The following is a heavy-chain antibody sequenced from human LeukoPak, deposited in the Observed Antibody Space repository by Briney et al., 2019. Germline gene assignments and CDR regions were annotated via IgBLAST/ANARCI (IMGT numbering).Heavy chain of an antibody. Sequence: GGSLRLSCAASGFSFSSYWMSWVRQAPGKGLEWVANIKQDGSEKYYVDSVKGRFTISRDNATNSLYLQMNSLRAEDTAVYYCARDLGGYYVSAFDIWGQGTMVTVSS. CDR3: ARDLGGYYVSAFDI. V-gene: IGHV3-7*01. J-gene: IGHJ3*02. CDR2: IKQDGSEK. D-gene: IGHD3-22*01. CDR1: GFSFSSYW.